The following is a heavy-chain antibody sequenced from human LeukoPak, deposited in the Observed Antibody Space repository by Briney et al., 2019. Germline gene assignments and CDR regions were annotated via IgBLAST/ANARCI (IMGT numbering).Heavy chain of an antibody. CDR2: IIPILGTA. Sequence: ASVKVSCKASGGTFSSYAISWVRQAPGQGLEWMGGIIPILGTANYAQKFQGRVTITTDESTSTAYMELSSLRSEDTAVYYCAREGGIVGATAPFDYWGQGTLVTVSS. D-gene: IGHD1-26*01. CDR3: AREGGIVGATAPFDY. V-gene: IGHV1-69*05. J-gene: IGHJ4*02. CDR1: GGTFSSYA.